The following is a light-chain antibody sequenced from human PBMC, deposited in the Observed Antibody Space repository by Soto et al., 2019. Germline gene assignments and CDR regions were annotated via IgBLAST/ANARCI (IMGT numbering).Light chain of an antibody. V-gene: IGLV2-14*01. CDR2: EVS. CDR1: SSDVGGYNY. Sequence: QSALTQPASVSGSPGQSITISCTGTSSDVGGYNYVSWYQQHPGKAPKLMIYEVSNRPSGVSNRFPGPKSGNTASLPISGLQAEDEADYYCSSYTSSSTRVFGTGTK. J-gene: IGLJ1*01. CDR3: SSYTSSSTRV.